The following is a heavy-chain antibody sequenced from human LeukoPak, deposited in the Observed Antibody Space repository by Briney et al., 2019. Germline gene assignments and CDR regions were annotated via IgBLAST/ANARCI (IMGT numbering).Heavy chain of an antibody. CDR2: IYWNDDK. D-gene: IGHD3-10*01. CDR3: AHLYGSGSYYKEFDY. Sequence: ASGPTLVKPTQTLTLTCTFSGFSLRTRGGGVGWIRQPPGKALEWLSLIYWNDDKRYSPPLKSRLTITKDTSKNQLVLTMPNMDPVDTATYYCAHLYGSGSYYKEFDYWGQGTLVTVSS. CDR1: GFSLRTRGGG. V-gene: IGHV2-5*01. J-gene: IGHJ4*02.